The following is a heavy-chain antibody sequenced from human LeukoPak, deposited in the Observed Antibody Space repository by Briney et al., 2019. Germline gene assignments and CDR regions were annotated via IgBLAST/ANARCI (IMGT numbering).Heavy chain of an antibody. CDR2: ISYDGSNK. CDR3: AKDRNRELYYYYYGMDV. D-gene: IGHD1-26*01. Sequence: GGSLRLSCAASRFTFSSYGMHWVREAPGKGLEWVAVISYDGSNKYSADSVKGRFTISRDNSKSTLYLQMNSLRAEDTAVDYCAKDRNRELYYYYYGMDVWGKGTTVTVSS. CDR1: RFTFSSYG. J-gene: IGHJ6*04. V-gene: IGHV3-30*18.